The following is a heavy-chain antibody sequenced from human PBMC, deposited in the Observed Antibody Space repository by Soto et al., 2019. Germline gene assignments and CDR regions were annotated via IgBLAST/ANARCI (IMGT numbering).Heavy chain of an antibody. CDR2: ISYDGSNK. CDR3: ARSDSSGYYYIGPLDY. Sequence: GGSLRLSRAASGFTFSSYAMHWVRQAPGKGLEWVAVISYDGSNKYYADSVKGRFTISRDNSKNTLYLQMNSLRAEDTAVYYCARSDSSGYYYIGPLDYWGQGTLVTVSS. CDR1: GFTFSSYA. D-gene: IGHD3-22*01. J-gene: IGHJ4*02. V-gene: IGHV3-30-3*01.